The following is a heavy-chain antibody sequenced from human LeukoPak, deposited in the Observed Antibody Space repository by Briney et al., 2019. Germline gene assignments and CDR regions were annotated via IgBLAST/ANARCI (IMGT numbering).Heavy chain of an antibody. D-gene: IGHD4-11*01. CDR2: ISTSSGYT. Sequence: GGSLRLSCVASGFTFSDYYMSWLRQAPGKGLEWVSYISTSSGYTNYADSVQGRFTISRDNATNSLYLQMNSLRAEDTAVYYCARQLTYGNYVAGFWGQGTLVTVSS. J-gene: IGHJ4*02. CDR1: GFTFSDYY. V-gene: IGHV3-11*03. CDR3: ARQLTYGNYVAGF.